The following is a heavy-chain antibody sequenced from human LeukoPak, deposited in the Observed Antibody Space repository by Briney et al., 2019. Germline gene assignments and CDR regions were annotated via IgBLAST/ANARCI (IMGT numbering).Heavy chain of an antibody. CDR3: ANGFLGDYYDSSGYQAPRD. Sequence: PSETLSLTCTVSRGSLSSYYWSWIRQPPGKGLEWIGYIYYSGSTNYNPSLKSRVTISVDTSKNQFSLKLSSVTAADTAVYYCANGFLGDYYDSSGYQAPRDWGQGTLVTVSS. CDR1: RGSLSSYY. J-gene: IGHJ4*02. CDR2: IYYSGST. V-gene: IGHV4-59*01. D-gene: IGHD3-22*01.